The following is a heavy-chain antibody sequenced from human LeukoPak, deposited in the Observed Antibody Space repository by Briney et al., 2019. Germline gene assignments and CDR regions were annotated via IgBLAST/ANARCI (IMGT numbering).Heavy chain of an antibody. D-gene: IGHD6-13*01. CDR1: GLTFSSYS. Sequence: GGSLSPSRSASGLTFSSYSMNWVRQPPGKGLEWVSSISSRSSYIYYADSVKGQFTIYRDNAKNPPYLQMNSLRAEDTAVYYCARGDYSSSFYYYYRMYVWGKGTTVTLSS. CDR3: ARGDYSSSFYYYYRMYV. J-gene: IGHJ6*04. V-gene: IGHV3-21*01. CDR2: ISSRSSYI.